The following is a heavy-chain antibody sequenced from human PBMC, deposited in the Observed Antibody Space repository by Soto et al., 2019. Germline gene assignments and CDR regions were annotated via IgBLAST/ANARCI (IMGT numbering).Heavy chain of an antibody. CDR1: GFRFSSYA. V-gene: IGHV3-23*01. Sequence: GGSLRLSCAASGFRFSSYAMAWVRQAPGKGLEWVSAISGSGGSTYYADSVKGRFTISRDNSKNTLYLQMNSLRAEDTAVYYCAKMDYYDSSGPVDYWGQGTLVTVSS. D-gene: IGHD3-22*01. CDR3: AKMDYYDSSGPVDY. J-gene: IGHJ4*02. CDR2: ISGSGGST.